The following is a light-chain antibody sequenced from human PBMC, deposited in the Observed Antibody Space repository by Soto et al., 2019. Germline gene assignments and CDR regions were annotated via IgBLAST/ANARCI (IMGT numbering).Light chain of an antibody. Sequence: AIQMTQSPSSLSASVGDRVTITCRASQGIGNDLGWYQQKPGKAPKLLIYAASSLHSGVPSRFSGSGSGTDFTLTISTLQPEDFATCYCLQDYNYPYTFGQGTKLEL. CDR2: AAS. CDR3: LQDYNYPYT. CDR1: QGIGND. V-gene: IGKV1-6*01. J-gene: IGKJ2*01.